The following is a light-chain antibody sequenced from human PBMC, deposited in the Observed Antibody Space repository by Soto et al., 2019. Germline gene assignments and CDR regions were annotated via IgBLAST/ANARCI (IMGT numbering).Light chain of an antibody. Sequence: QSALTQPASVSGSPGQSITISCTGTSSDVGAYNYVSWYQHPPGNAPKLMIYDVSSRPSGISHRFSGSKSGSMASLTISGLQAEDDADYYCTSYTSGATLIFGGGTKLTVL. J-gene: IGLJ2*01. V-gene: IGLV2-14*03. CDR1: SSDVGAYNY. CDR3: TSYTSGATLI. CDR2: DVS.